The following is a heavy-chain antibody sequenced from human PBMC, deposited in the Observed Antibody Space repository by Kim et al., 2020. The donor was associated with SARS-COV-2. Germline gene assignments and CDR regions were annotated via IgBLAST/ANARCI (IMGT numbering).Heavy chain of an antibody. CDR1: GFTFRSDT. D-gene: IGHD3-10*01. CDR3: AKDLIPGDGRGDFDY. J-gene: IGHJ4*02. V-gene: IGHV3-23*01. Sequence: VGSLRLSCAASGFTFRSDTMNWVRQAPGKGLEWVSGISSGGTTWYTDSVKGRFTMSRDNSMNTLYLQMNTLRAEDTAVYYCAKDLIPGDGRGDFDYWCQG. CDR2: ISSGGTT.